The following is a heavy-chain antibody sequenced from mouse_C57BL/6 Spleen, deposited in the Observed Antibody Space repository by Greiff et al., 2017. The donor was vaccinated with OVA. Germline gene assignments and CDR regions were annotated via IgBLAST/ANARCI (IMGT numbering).Heavy chain of an antibody. CDR1: GFTFSSYA. CDR3: ARDEGAGKGYFDV. V-gene: IGHV5-4*01. Sequence: EVMLVESGGGLVKPGGSLKLSCAASGFTFSSYAMSWVRQTPEKRLEWVATISDGGSYTYYPDNVKGRFTISRDNAKNNLYLQMSHLKSEDTAMYYCARDEGAGKGYFDVWGTGTTVTVSS. J-gene: IGHJ1*03. CDR2: ISDGGSYT. D-gene: IGHD3-3*01.